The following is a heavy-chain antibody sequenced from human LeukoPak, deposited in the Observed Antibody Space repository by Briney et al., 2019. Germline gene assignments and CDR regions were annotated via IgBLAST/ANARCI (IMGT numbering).Heavy chain of an antibody. CDR3: AKLNPWNYYDRRGYGYYFDY. CDR2: ISVDGNNK. CDR1: GFTFSDVG. Sequence: QPGRPLRLSCVASGFTFSDVGMYWVRQAPVKGLAWEAVISVDGNNKYYADSVKGRFTISRDNSKNTRYLQMNSLRAEDTAVYYCAKLNPWNYYDRRGYGYYFDYWGQGTLVTVSS. J-gene: IGHJ4*02. D-gene: IGHD3-22*01. V-gene: IGHV3-30*18.